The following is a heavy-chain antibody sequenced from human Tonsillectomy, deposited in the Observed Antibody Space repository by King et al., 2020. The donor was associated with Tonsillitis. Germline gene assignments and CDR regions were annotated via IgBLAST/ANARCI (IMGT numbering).Heavy chain of an antibody. D-gene: IGHD2-21*02. CDR1: GGSINGYY. J-gene: IGHJ4*02. CDR2: IYYSGQT. Sequence: LQLQESGPGLVKPSETLSLTCSVSGGSINGYYWSWIRQPPGKGLEWIGYIYYSGQTDYNPSLRSRVTISIDTSKNQFSLKLTSVTAADTAVYFCARGAYRGSGCFYYFDYWGQGTLVPVSS. V-gene: IGHV4-59*01. CDR3: ARGAYRGSGCFYYFDY.